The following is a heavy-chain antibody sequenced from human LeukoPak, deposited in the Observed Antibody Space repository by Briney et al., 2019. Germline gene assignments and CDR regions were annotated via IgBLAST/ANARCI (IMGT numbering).Heavy chain of an antibody. CDR3: ARDLTTYGMDV. D-gene: IGHD3-3*01. CDR1: GFTFSSYS. J-gene: IGHJ6*02. V-gene: IGHV3-21*01. CDR2: ISSSSSYI. Sequence: PGGSLRLSCAASGFTFSSYSMNWVRQAPGKGLGWVSSISSSSSYIYYADSVKGRFTISRDNAKNSLYLQMNSLRAEDTAVYYCARDLTTYGMDVWGQGTTVTVSS.